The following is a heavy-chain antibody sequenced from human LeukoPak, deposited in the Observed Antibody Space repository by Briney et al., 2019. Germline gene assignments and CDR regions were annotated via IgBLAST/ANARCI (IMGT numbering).Heavy chain of an antibody. CDR1: GFTISNNY. Sequence: GGSLRLSCAASGFTISNNYIRWLRQAPGKGLEWVSYISSSGSTIYYADSVKGRFTISRDNAKNSLYLQMNSLRAEDTAVYYCAKEYGYYGSGSYFYYFDYWGQGTLVTVSS. D-gene: IGHD3-10*01. CDR3: AKEYGYYGSGSYFYYFDY. CDR2: ISSSGSTI. V-gene: IGHV3-11*04. J-gene: IGHJ4*02.